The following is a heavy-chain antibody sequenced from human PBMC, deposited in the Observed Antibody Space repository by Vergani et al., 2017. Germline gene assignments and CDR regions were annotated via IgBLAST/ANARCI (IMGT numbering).Heavy chain of an antibody. CDR2: INHSGST. Sequence: QVQLQQWGAGLLKPSETLSLTCAVYGGSFSGYYWSWIRQPPGKGLEWIGEINHSGSTNYNPSLKSRVTISVDTSKNQFSLKLSSVTAAVTAVYYCASGIAAAGTRYWGQGTLVTVSS. D-gene: IGHD6-13*01. CDR1: GGSFSGYY. J-gene: IGHJ4*02. CDR3: ASGIAAAGTRY. V-gene: IGHV4-34*01.